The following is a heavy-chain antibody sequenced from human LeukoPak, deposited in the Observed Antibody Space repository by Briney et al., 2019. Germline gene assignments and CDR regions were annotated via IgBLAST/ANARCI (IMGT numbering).Heavy chain of an antibody. CDR2: INHSGST. CDR3: ARRGYYDPDYYFDY. J-gene: IGHJ4*02. D-gene: IGHD3-22*01. V-gene: IGHV4-34*01. Sequence: SETLSLTCAVYGGSFSGYYWSWIRQPPGKGLEWIGEINHSGSTNYNPSLKSRVTISVDTSKNQFSLKLSSVTAADTAVYYCARRGYYDPDYYFDYWGQGTLVTVSS. CDR1: GGSFSGYY.